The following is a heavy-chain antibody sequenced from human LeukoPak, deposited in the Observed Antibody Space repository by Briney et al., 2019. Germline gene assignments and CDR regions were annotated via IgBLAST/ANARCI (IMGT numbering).Heavy chain of an antibody. J-gene: IGHJ4*02. CDR2: VSDTGRA. CDR1: GGSITGYY. D-gene: IGHD5-12*01. V-gene: IGHV4-4*07. CDR3: ARGTDITPISGYYSFVY. Sequence: SETLSLTCTVSGGSITGYYWTWIRQPGGKGLEWIGRVSDTGRAYYNPSLERRVTISLDTSNNPFSLKVTSVTAADTAVYYCARGTDITPISGYYSFVYWGQGTLVSVSS.